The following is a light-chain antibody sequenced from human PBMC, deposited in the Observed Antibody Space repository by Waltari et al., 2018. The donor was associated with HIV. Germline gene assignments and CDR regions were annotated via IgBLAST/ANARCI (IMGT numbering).Light chain of an antibody. V-gene: IGKV3-15*01. CDR1: QGVNIK. CDR3: QQYNNWPYT. J-gene: IGKJ2*01. Sequence: EILMTQSPDTLSVSPGETATLSCRASQGVNIKLAWYQQKPGQAPRLLIYSASTRATGIPARFSGRGSGTEFTLTITSLQSEDFTIYYCQQYNNWPYTFGQGTKLEI. CDR2: SAS.